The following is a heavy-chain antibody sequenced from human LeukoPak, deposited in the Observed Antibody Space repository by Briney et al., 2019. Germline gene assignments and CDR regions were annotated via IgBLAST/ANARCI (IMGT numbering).Heavy chain of an antibody. Sequence: PGGSLRLSCAASGFTFSSYWMHWVRHAPGKGLVWVSRINSDGSSTSYADSVKGRFTISRDNAKNTLYLQMNSLRAEDTAVYYCARLAYCGGDCYSGRGWFDPWGQGTLVTVSS. CDR3: ARLAYCGGDCYSGRGWFDP. CDR2: INSDGSST. CDR1: GFTFSSYW. V-gene: IGHV3-74*01. D-gene: IGHD2-21*02. J-gene: IGHJ5*02.